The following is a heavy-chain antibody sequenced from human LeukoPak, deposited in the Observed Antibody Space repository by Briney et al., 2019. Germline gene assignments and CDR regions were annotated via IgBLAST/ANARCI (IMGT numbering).Heavy chain of an antibody. J-gene: IGHJ4*02. V-gene: IGHV3-74*01. CDR1: GFTFKLYW. CDR3: AKGEYYYGSGSLDY. Sequence: PGGSLRLSCAASGFTFKLYWMHWVRQVPGKRPVWVSRINDDGSDTIYADSVRGRFTISRDNSKNTLYLQMNSLRAGDTAVYYCAKGEYYYGSGSLDYWGQGTLVTVSS. D-gene: IGHD3-10*01. CDR2: INDDGSDT.